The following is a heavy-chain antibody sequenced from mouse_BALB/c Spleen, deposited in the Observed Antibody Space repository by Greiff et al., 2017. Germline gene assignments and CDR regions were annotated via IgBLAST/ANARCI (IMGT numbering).Heavy chain of an antibody. J-gene: IGHJ2*01. Sequence: VQLQQSGAELVRPGSSVKISCKASGYAFSSYWMNWVKQRPGQGLEWIGQIYPGDGDTNYNGKFKGKATLTADKSSSTAYMQLSSLTSEDSAVYYCALLRLREYFDYWGQGTTLTVSS. CDR2: IYPGDGDT. CDR3: ALLRLREYFDY. V-gene: IGHV1-80*01. D-gene: IGHD1-2*01. CDR1: GYAFSSYW.